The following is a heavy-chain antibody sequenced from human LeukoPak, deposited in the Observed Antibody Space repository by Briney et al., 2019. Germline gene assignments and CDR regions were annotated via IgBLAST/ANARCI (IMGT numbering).Heavy chain of an antibody. D-gene: IGHD6-13*01. CDR2: IYTSGST. CDR3: AREAAGTIRFDS. CDR1: GGSFSSTF. Sequence: SETLSLTCTVFGGSFSSTFWTWIRQPAGKGLEWIGRIYTSGSTNYDPSLKSRVTMSVDTSKNQFSLKLKSVTAADTAVYYCAREAAGTIRFDSWGQGTLVTVSS. V-gene: IGHV4-4*07. J-gene: IGHJ4*02.